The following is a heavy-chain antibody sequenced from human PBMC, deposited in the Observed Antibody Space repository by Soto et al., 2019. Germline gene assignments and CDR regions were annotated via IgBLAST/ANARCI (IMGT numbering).Heavy chain of an antibody. J-gene: IGHJ4*02. CDR2: ILYSGTT. CDR3: ARNGALDY. V-gene: IGHV4-30-4*01. Sequence: QVQLQESGPGLVKPSQTLALTCTVSGGSISSGDYYWSWIRQPPGKGLEWIGYILYSGTTNYNPSLESRLTISVDTSKNQFSLKLTSVTAADTAVYYCARNGALDYWGRGTLVTVSS. D-gene: IGHD2-8*01. CDR1: GGSISSGDYY.